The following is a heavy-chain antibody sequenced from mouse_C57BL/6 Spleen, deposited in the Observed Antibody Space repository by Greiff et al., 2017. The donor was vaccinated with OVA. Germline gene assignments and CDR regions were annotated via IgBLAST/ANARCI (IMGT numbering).Heavy chain of an antibody. Sequence: QVQLQQPGAELVRPGTSVKLSCKASGYTFTSYWMHWVKQRPGQGLEWIGVIDPSDSYTNYNHKFKGKATLTVDTASSTAYMQLSSLTSEDSAVYYCARGGYGSSYSYAMDYWGQGTSVTVSS. CDR2: IDPSDSYT. J-gene: IGHJ4*01. CDR1: GYTFTSYW. D-gene: IGHD1-1*01. CDR3: ARGGYGSSYSYAMDY. V-gene: IGHV1-59*01.